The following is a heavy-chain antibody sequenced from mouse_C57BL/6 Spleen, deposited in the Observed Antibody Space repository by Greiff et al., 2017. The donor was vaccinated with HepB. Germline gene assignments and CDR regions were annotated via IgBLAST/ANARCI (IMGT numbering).Heavy chain of an antibody. V-gene: IGHV1-61*01. CDR1: GYTFSSYW. CDR3: ASSELTGPWFAD. Sequence: VQLQQPGAELVWPGSSVKLSCKASGYTFSSYWLDWVKQRPGQGLEWIGNIYSSDSETHYNQKFKDKASLTVDKSSSTAYLQLSSLTFEVSAGYYCASSELTGPWFADWGQGTLVTVSA. D-gene: IGHD4-1*01. J-gene: IGHJ3*01. CDR2: IYSSDSET.